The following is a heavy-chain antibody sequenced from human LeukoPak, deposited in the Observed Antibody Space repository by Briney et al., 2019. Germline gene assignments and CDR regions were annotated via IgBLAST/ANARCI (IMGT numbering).Heavy chain of an antibody. D-gene: IGHD4-17*01. CDR3: ATGVTTGY. Sequence: VASVKVSCKVSGNSLSELSMQWVRQAPGKGLEWMGGFDPDDDEIKYAQKFHGRVTMTEDKFSDTAYMELNSLRSEDTAVYYCATGVTTGYWGQGTLVTVSP. CDR2: FDPDDDEI. J-gene: IGHJ4*02. CDR1: GNSLSELS. V-gene: IGHV1-24*01.